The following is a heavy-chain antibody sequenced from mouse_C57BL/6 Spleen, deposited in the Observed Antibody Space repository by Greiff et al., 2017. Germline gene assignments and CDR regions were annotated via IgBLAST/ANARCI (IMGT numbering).Heavy chain of an antibody. J-gene: IGHJ4*01. CDR2: INPNDGTT. CDR1: GYSFTDYN. CDR3: ARGGTPCYAMDD. Sequence: VQLQQSGPELVKPGASVKISCKASGYSFTDYNMHWVKQSTGKSLEWIGVINPNDGTTSYNQKFKGKATLTVDQSSSTAYMQLNSLTSEDSAVYYCARGGTPCYAMDDWGTGTSVTVSS. V-gene: IGHV1-39*01.